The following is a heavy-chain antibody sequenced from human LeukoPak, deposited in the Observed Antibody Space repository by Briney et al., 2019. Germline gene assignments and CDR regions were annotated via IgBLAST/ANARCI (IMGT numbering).Heavy chain of an antibody. Sequence: SETLSLTCTVSGGSISSSSYYWGWIRQPPGKGLEWIGSIYYSGSTYYNPSLKSRVTISVDTSKNQFSLKLSSVTAADTAVYYCARFRVDTAMVREPGLFGYWGQGTLVTVSS. V-gene: IGHV4-39*07. D-gene: IGHD5-18*01. CDR3: ARFRVDTAMVREPGLFGY. J-gene: IGHJ4*02. CDR1: GGSISSSSYY. CDR2: IYYSGST.